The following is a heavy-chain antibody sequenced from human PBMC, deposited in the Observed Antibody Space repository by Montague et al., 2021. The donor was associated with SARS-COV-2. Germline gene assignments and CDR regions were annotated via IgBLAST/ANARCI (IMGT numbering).Heavy chain of an antibody. V-gene: IGHV4-59*11. CDR3: ARGRVGYYIRSALFDY. D-gene: IGHD3-10*02. J-gene: IGHJ4*02. Sequence: SETLSLTCTVSGGSISSHYWSWIRQPPGKGLEWIGYINYSGSTNYNPSLKSRVTISVDTSKNQFSLKLTSVTAADTAVYYCARGRVGYYIRSALFDYWGQGTLVTVSS. CDR1: GGSISSHY. CDR2: INYSGST.